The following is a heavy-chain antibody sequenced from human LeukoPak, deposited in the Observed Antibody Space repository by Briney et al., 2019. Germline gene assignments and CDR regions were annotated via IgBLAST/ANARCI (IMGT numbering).Heavy chain of an antibody. D-gene: IGHD5-18*01. V-gene: IGHV3-23*01. CDR3: AIRRGYSYGEFDY. CDR2: ISGSGGST. Sequence: GGSLRLSCAASGFTFSSYAMSWVRQAPGKGLEWVSAISGSGGSTYYADSVKGRFTISRDNSKNTLYLQMNSRRAEDTAVYYCAIRRGYSYGEFDYWGQGTLVTVSS. CDR1: GFTFSSYA. J-gene: IGHJ4*02.